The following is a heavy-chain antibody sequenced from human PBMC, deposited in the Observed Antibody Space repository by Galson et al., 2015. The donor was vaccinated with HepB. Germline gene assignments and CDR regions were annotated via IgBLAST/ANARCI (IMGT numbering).Heavy chain of an antibody. D-gene: IGHD4-23*01. CDR3: ARPMTMGVTYAFDI. CDR1: GFTFSNYW. CDR2: IKQDGSEK. V-gene: IGHV3-7*03. Sequence: SLRLSCAASGFTFSNYWMTWVRQGPGKGLEWVARIKQDGSEKYYVDSVKGRFTISRDNAKNSLYLQMNSLRAEDTAVYYCARPMTMGVTYAFDIWGPGTMVTVSS. J-gene: IGHJ3*02.